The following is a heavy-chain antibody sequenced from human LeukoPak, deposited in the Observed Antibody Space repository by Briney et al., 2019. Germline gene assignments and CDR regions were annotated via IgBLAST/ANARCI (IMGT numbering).Heavy chain of an antibody. V-gene: IGHV1-18*01. Sequence: ASVKVSCKASGYTFASYSYGISWVRQAPGQGREWMGWISTNNGKTNYAQKRKGRVTMTTDTKTNTAYMELRSLRSDDTAVYYCAREDYPWDYWGQGTQVTVSS. CDR1: GYTFASYSYG. J-gene: IGHJ4*02. CDR2: ISTNNGKT. CDR3: AREDYPWDY. D-gene: IGHD4/OR15-4a*01.